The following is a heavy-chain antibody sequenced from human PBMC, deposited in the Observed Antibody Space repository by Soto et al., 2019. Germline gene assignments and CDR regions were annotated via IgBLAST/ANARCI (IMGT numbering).Heavy chain of an antibody. CDR3: AREWYSSSWYHYYYYGMDV. CDR1: GGSISSGGYY. J-gene: IGHJ6*02. V-gene: IGHV4-31*03. Sequence: RSLTCTVSGGSISSGGYYWSWIRQHPGKGLEWIGYIYYSGSTYYNPSLKSRVTISVDTSKNQFSLQLNSVTPEDTAVYYCAREWYSSSWYHYYYYGMDVWGQGTTVTVSS. CDR2: IYYSGST. D-gene: IGHD6-13*01.